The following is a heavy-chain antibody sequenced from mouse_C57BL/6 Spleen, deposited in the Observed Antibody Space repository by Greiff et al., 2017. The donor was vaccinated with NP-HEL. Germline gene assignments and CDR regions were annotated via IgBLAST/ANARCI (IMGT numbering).Heavy chain of an antibody. V-gene: IGHV1-80*01. CDR3: ARIGDGYSYFDY. Sequence: QVQLQQSGAELVKPGASVKISCKASGYAFSSYWMNWVKQRPGKGLEWIGQIYPGDGDTNYNGKFKGKATLTADKSSSTAYMQLSSLTSEDSAVYFCARIGDGYSYFDYWGQGTTLTVSS. D-gene: IGHD2-3*01. CDR1: GYAFSSYW. CDR2: IYPGDGDT. J-gene: IGHJ2*01.